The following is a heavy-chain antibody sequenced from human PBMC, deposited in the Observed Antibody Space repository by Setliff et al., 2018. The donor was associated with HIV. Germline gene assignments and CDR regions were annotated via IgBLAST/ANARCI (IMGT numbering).Heavy chain of an antibody. CDR3: ARGDPFTDSDS. V-gene: IGHV4-61*02. CDR1: GGSISRGSYY. D-gene: IGHD3-16*01. CDR2: IYTNGNT. J-gene: IGHJ4*02. Sequence: TLSLTCTVSGGSISRGSYYWSWIRQPAGKGLEWIGRIYTNGNTNYNPSLKSRVTVSADTSKNQFSLKLTSVTAADTAVYYCARGDPFTDSDSWGQGTLVTVSS.